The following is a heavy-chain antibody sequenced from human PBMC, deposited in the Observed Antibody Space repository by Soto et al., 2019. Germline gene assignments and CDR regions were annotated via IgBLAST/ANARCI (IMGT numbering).Heavy chain of an antibody. D-gene: IGHD2-21*02. CDR2: IYWDDDK. CDR3: IQSRCGGDCLQSYASHYYYGMGV. CDR1: GFSLSTSRVG. Sequence: SGPTLVNHTQTLTLTCTFSGFSLSTSRVGVGWIRQPPGKALEWLALIYWDDDKRYSPSLRSRLTINKDTSKNQVVLTMTNMDPVDTATYYCIQSRCGGDCLQSYASHYYYGMGVWGQGTTVTVSS. V-gene: IGHV2-5*02. J-gene: IGHJ6*02.